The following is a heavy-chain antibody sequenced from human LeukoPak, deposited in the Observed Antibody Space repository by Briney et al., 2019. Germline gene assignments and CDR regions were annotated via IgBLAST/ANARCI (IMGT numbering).Heavy chain of an antibody. D-gene: IGHD6-13*01. CDR3: AKDMAPRRAAGTVDY. CDR1: GFTFDDYA. V-gene: IGHV3-9*01. CDR2: ISWNSGSI. J-gene: IGHJ4*02. Sequence: GGSLRLSCAASGFTFDDYAMHWVRQAPGKGLEWVSGISWNSGSIGYADSVKGRFTISRDNAKNSLYLQMNSLRAEDTALYYCAKDMAPRRAAGTVDYWGQGTLVTVSS.